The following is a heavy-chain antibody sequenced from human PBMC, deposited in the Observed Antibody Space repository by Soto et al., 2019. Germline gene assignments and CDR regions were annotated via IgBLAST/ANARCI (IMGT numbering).Heavy chain of an antibody. CDR2: ITSDGKSK. V-gene: IGHV3-74*01. J-gene: IGHJ5*02. Sequence: GGSLRLACAASGFNFSNHWMHWVRQRPAEGLVWVSRITSDGKSKAYAESVKGRFAISRDNAKNTLYLQMNGLTAEDTAVYYCARESGDWPLNWFDPWGQGTLVTVSS. D-gene: IGHD2-21*02. CDR3: ARESGDWPLNWFDP. CDR1: GFNFSNHW.